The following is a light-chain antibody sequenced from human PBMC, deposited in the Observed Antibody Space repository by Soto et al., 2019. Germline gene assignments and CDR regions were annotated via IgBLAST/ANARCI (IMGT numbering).Light chain of an antibody. Sequence: DIPMTQSPSSLSASVGDRVTITCRASHPISNYLNWYQHRPGKAPKLLIYGASTLQSGVPSRFSGSASGTDFTLTITSLQPEDCATSYCQQTYATPITFGQGTRLEIK. J-gene: IGKJ5*01. V-gene: IGKV1-39*01. CDR3: QQTYATPIT. CDR1: HPISNY. CDR2: GAS.